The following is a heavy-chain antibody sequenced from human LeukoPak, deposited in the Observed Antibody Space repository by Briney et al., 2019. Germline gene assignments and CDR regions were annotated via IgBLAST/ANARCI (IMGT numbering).Heavy chain of an antibody. D-gene: IGHD4-17*01. V-gene: IGHV3-23*01. CDR1: GFTFSDYA. CDR3: AKSVESAVTTNPYFDY. Sequence: PGGSLRLSCAASGFTFSDYAMGWVRQALGKGLKWVSVISGSGGSTYNVDPVKGRFTISRDNSKNTLYLQMNSLRAEDTAVYYCAKSVESAVTTNPYFDYWGQGILVTVSS. J-gene: IGHJ4*02. CDR2: ISGSGGST.